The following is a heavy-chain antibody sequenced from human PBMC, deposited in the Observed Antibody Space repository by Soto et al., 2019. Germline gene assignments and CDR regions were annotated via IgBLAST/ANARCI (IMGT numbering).Heavy chain of an antibody. V-gene: IGHV3-11*01. Sequence: GGSLRLSCAASGFTFRVYYMSWMRQAPGKGLEWISYISSDGTAAYYADSVKSRFTISRDNAQNSLHLQMNDLRAEDTAVYYCVRANWNCDYWGQGALVTVSS. J-gene: IGHJ4*02. CDR3: VRANWNCDY. CDR1: GFTFRVYY. CDR2: ISSDGTAA. D-gene: IGHD1-20*01.